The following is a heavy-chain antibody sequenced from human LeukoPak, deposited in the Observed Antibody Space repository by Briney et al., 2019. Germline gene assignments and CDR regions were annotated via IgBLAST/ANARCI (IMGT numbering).Heavy chain of an antibody. CDR1: GFTFSSYS. J-gene: IGHJ4*02. CDR3: AHGAMYQLDY. CDR2: IIGGGGST. V-gene: IGHV3-23*01. D-gene: IGHD2-2*01. Sequence: PGRSLRLSCAASGFTFSSYSMTWVRQAPGKGLEWVSGIIGGGGSTYYADSVKGRFTISGDNSRNTLFLQMNSLRAEDTAVYYCAHGAMYQLDYWGQGTLVTVSS.